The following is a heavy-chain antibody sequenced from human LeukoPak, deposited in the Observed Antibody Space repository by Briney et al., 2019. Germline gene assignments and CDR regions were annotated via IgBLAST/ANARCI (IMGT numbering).Heavy chain of an antibody. D-gene: IGHD2-2*02. Sequence: SETLSLTCTVSGGSIATSEYYWGWIRQAPGKGLEWIGSIYHSWSTYYNPSLKSRITISVDTSKNQFSLNLSSVTAADTAVYYCAKHQCTSNRCYSFYYYGMDVWGKGPRSPSPQ. J-gene: IGHJ6*01. V-gene: IGHV4-39*01. CDR2: IYHSWST. CDR3: AKHQCTSNRCYSFYYYGMDV. CDR1: GGSIATSEYY.